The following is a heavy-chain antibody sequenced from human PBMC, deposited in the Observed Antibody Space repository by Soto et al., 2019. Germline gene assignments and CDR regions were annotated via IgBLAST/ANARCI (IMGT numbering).Heavy chain of an antibody. CDR3: ARIIGYCRNNDCSWTFDV. Sequence: GESRKISCXTSGYSFISYWVAWVRQLPGKGLEWMGTFYPGDSTSTYSPSFQGQVTISVDTSITTAYLQLNSLKASDTAMYYCARIIGYCRNNDCSWTFDVWGQGTMVTVSS. CDR1: GYSFISYW. CDR2: FYPGDSTS. D-gene: IGHD2-15*01. V-gene: IGHV5-51*01. J-gene: IGHJ3*01.